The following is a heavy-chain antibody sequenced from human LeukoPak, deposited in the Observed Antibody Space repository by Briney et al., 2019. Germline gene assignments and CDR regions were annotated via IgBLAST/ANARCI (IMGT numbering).Heavy chain of an antibody. J-gene: IGHJ5*02. D-gene: IGHD2-15*01. CDR3: AREVRHCSGGSCQNWFDP. CDR1: GGSISSGGYS. CDR2: IYHSGST. V-gene: IGHV4-30-2*01. Sequence: SETLSLTCAVSGGSISSGGYSWSWIRQPPGKGLEWIGYIYHSGSTYYNPSLKSRVTISVDRYKNQFSLKLCSVTAADTAVYYCAREVRHCSGGSCQNWFDPWGQGTLVTVSS.